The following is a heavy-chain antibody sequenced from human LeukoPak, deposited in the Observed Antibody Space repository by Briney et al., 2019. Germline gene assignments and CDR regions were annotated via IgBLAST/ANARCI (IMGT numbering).Heavy chain of an antibody. CDR1: GFTFSTYG. V-gene: IGHV3-30*02. Sequence: GGSLRLSCAASGFTFSTYGIHWVRQAPGKGLEWVAFIRFDGSDKYYADSMKGRFTISRDNSKNTLYLQMNSLRAEDTAVYYCAKGDRIQLWLLDYWGQGTLVTVSS. J-gene: IGHJ4*02. CDR3: AKGDRIQLWLLDY. D-gene: IGHD5-18*01. CDR2: IRFDGSDK.